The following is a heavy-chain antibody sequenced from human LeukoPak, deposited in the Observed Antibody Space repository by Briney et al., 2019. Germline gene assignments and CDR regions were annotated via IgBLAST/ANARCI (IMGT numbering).Heavy chain of an antibody. CDR1: GGSISSGSYY. CDR2: IYTSGST. Sequence: PSQTLSLTCTVSGGSISSGSYYWSWIRQPAGKGLEWMGRIYTSGSTNYNPSLKSRVTISVDTSKNQFSLKLSSVTAADTAVYYCARDGSGYDPDAFDIWGQGTMVTVSS. D-gene: IGHD5-12*01. CDR3: ARDGSGYDPDAFDI. J-gene: IGHJ3*02. V-gene: IGHV4-61*02.